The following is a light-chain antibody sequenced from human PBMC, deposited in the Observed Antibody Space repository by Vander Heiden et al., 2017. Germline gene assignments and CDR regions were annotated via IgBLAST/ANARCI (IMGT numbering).Light chain of an antibody. J-gene: IGLJ2*01. V-gene: IGLV1-40*01. CDR1: SSSIGKGYD. Sequence: QSVLTQPPPVSGAPGQRVTISCTGSSSSIGKGYDVHWYQQVPGTEPKRLIVGNYNRPSGVPDRFSAYKAGTSASPATYGLQAEEDADDYCQSSDGGLNAEVFGSGTKLTV. CDR3: QSSDGGLNAEV. CDR2: GNY.